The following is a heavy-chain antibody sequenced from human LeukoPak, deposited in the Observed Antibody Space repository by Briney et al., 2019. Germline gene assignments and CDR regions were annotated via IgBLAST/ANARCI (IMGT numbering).Heavy chain of an antibody. V-gene: IGHV4-30-4*01. D-gene: IGHD3-22*01. CDR3: ARDSPPHYYDSSGYYSDAFDI. J-gene: IGHJ3*02. CDR1: GGSISGYH. Sequence: PSETLSLTCNVSGGSISGYHWSWIRQPPGKGLEWIGYIYYSGSTYYNPSLKSRVTISVDTSKNQFSLKLSSVTAADTAVYYCARDSPPHYYDSSGYYSDAFDIWGQGTMVTVSS. CDR2: IYYSGST.